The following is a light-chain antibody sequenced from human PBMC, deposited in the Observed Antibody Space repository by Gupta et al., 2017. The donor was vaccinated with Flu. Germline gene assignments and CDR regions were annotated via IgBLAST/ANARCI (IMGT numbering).Light chain of an antibody. Sequence: RVTMSCDGSSDNSGSNIVNWYQQYPGGAPKLLIYSNNQRPSGVPDRFSGSKSGTSASLAISGLHGEDEADYYCAAWDDNRSGEVFGGGTKLTVL. CDR2: SNN. CDR1: SDNSGSNI. V-gene: IGLV1-44*01. J-gene: IGLJ3*02. CDR3: AAWDDNRSGEV.